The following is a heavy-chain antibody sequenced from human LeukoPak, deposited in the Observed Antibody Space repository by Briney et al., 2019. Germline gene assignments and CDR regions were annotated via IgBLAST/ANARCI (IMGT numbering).Heavy chain of an antibody. CDR3: ARGTMVRGVIGNWFDP. D-gene: IGHD3-10*01. CDR1: GGTFSSYA. Sequence: LVKVSCKASGGTFSSYAISWVRQAPGQGLEWMGRIIPIFGTANYAQKFQGRVTITADESTSTAYMELSSLRSEVTAVYYCARGTMVRGVIGNWFDPWGQGTLVTVSS. J-gene: IGHJ5*02. CDR2: IIPIFGTA. V-gene: IGHV1-69*13.